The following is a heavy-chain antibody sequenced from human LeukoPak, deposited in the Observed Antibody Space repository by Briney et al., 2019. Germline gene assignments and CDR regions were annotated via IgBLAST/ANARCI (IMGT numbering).Heavy chain of an antibody. CDR2: ISGSGGST. V-gene: IGHV3-23*01. J-gene: IGHJ4*02. Sequence: GGSLRLSCAASGFTFSSYAMSWVRQAPGKGLEWVSAISGSGGSTYYADSVKGRFTISRDNSKNTLYLQMNSLRAEDTAVYYCAREGYYDSSGYYPHPYFDYWGQGTLVTVSS. CDR3: AREGYYDSSGYYPHPYFDY. D-gene: IGHD3-22*01. CDR1: GFTFSSYA.